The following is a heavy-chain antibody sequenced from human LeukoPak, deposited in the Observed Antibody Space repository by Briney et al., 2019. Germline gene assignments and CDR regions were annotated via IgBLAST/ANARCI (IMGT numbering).Heavy chain of an antibody. CDR3: ARGGYNYFGAFDI. CDR2: INPNSGGT. D-gene: IGHD5-24*01. CDR1: GYTFTGYY. J-gene: IGHJ3*02. V-gene: IGHV1-2*02. Sequence: ASVKVSCRASGYTFTGYYMHWVRQAPGQGLEWMGWINPNSGGTNYAQKFQGRVTMTRDTSISTAYMELSRLRSDDTAVYYCARGGYNYFGAFDIWGQGTMVTVSS.